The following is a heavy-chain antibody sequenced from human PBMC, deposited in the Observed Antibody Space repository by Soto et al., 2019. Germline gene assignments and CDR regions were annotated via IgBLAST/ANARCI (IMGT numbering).Heavy chain of an antibody. V-gene: IGHV4-59*01. D-gene: IGHD3-16*01. J-gene: IGHJ1*01. CDR3: ARDYRLGFREH. CDR1: GDSIHRYY. CDR2: IHYTGST. Sequence: SYTLSLTCTVSGDSIHRYYWSWMRQPPRKGSEWIGYIHYTGSTKYNPSLKSRVTISVDTSKNQFSLNLNSVTAADTAMYYCARDYRLGFREHWGQGTLVTVS.